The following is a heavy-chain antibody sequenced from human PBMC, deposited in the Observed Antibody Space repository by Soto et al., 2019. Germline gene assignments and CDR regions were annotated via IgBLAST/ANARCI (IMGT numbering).Heavy chain of an antibody. V-gene: IGHV3-23*01. D-gene: IGHD3-10*01. J-gene: IGHJ4*02. Sequence: EVQLLESGGGLVQPGGSLRLSCAASGFTFSSYAMSWVRQAPGKGLEWVSGISGSGGNTYYADSVKGRFTISRDNSKNPLYLQMNSLSAEGPALYYWAKGGRRGGGGYFDYWGQGTLVTVSS. CDR2: ISGSGGNT. CDR3: AKGGRRGGGGYFDY. CDR1: GFTFSSYA.